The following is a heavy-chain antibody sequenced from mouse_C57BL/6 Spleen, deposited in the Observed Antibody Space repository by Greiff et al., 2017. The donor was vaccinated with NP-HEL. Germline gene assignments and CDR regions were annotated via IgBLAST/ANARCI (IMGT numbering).Heavy chain of an antibody. J-gene: IGHJ4*01. V-gene: IGHV1-82*01. CDR3: SRFDYDAMDY. CDR1: GYAFSSSW. Sequence: VQLQQSGPELVKPGASVKISCKASGYAFSSSWMNWVKQRPGKGLEWIGRIYPGDGDTNYNGKFKGKATLTADKSSITAYMQLSSLTSEDSAVYFCSRFDYDAMDYWGQGASVTVSS. CDR2: IYPGDGDT.